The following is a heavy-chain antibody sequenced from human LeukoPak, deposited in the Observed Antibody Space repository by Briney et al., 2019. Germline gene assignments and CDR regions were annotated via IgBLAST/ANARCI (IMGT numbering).Heavy chain of an antibody. CDR2: LSSNGGST. CDR3: AGSYVGYFQH. V-gene: IGHV3-64*01. CDR1: GFTFSSYA. Sequence: QTGGSLRLSCAASGFTFSSYAVHWLRQAPGKGLEYVSALSSNGGSTYYANSVKGRFTISRDNSKNTLYLQMGSLRAEDMAVYYCAGSYVGYFQHWGQGTLVTVSS. D-gene: IGHD4-23*01. J-gene: IGHJ1*01.